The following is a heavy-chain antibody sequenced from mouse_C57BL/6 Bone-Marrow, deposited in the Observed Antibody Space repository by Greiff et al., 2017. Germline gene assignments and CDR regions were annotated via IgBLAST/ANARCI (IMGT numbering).Heavy chain of an antibody. CDR1: GYTFTSYW. Sequence: QVKLQQPGAELVKPGASVKLSCTASGYTFTSYWMHWVKQRPGQGLEWIGMIHPNSGSTTSNEKVKSKATLTVDKSSSTAYMQLSSLTSEDSAVYYCARGGYNGGFACWGQGTLVTVAA. V-gene: IGHV1-64*01. CDR3: ARGGYNGGFAC. CDR2: IHPNSGST. J-gene: IGHJ3*01. D-gene: IGHD1-3*01.